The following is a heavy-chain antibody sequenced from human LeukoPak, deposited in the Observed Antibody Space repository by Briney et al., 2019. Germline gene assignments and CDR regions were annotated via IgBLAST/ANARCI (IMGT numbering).Heavy chain of an antibody. J-gene: IGHJ4*02. CDR1: GFTFSSYA. CDR2: IYSGGGT. CDR3: ARGAPAVGATRNSFDY. Sequence: GGSLRLSCAASGFTFSSYAMHWVRQAPGKGLEWVSVIYSGGGTYYADSVKGRFTISRDNSKNTLYLQMNSLRAEDTAVYYCARGAPAVGATRNSFDYWGQGTLVTVSS. D-gene: IGHD1-26*01. V-gene: IGHV3-53*01.